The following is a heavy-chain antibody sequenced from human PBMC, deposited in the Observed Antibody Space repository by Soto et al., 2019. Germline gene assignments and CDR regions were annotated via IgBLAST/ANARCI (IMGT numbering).Heavy chain of an antibody. CDR2: ISGSGGST. CDR1: GFTFSSYA. J-gene: IGHJ4*02. CDR3: AKEPSGSDYWLAAIDY. Sequence: EVQLLESGGGLVQPGGSLRLSCAASGFTFSSYAMSWVRQAPGKGLEWVSAISGSGGSTYYADSVKGRFTISRDNSKNTLYLQMNSRRAEDTAVYYCAKEPSGSDYWLAAIDYWGQGTLVTVSS. D-gene: IGHD1-26*01. V-gene: IGHV3-23*01.